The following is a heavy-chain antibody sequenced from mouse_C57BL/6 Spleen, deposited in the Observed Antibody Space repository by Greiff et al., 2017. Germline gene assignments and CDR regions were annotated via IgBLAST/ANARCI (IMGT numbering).Heavy chain of an antibody. CDR2: IDPSDSYT. CDR3: AILWLRDAMDY. CDR1: GYTFTSYW. V-gene: IGHV1-50*01. J-gene: IGHJ4*01. D-gene: IGHD2-2*01. Sequence: VQLQQPGAELVKPGASVKLSCKASGYTFTSYWMQWVKQRPGQGLEWIGEIDPSDSYTNYNQKFKGKATLTVDTSSSTAYMQLSSLTSEDSAVYYCAILWLRDAMDYWGQGTSVTVSS.